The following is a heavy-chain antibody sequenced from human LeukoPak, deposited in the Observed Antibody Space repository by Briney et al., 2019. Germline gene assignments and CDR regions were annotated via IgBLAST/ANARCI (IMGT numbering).Heavy chain of an antibody. V-gene: IGHV1-46*01. CDR1: GYTFINYY. CDR3: ARNPLLLDAFDI. J-gene: IGHJ3*02. Sequence: ASVKVSCKASGYTFINYYMHWVRQAPGQGLEWMGIVNPSGGSTSYAQKFQGRVTMTRDTSISTAYMELSRLRSDDTAVYYCARNPLLLDAFDIWGQGTMVTVSS. CDR2: VNPSGGST. D-gene: IGHD2-15*01.